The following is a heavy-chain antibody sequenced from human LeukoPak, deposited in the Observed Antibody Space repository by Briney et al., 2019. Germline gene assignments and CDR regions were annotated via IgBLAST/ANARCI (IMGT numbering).Heavy chain of an antibody. CDR2: INLNGGRT. CDR1: GVTFDDFG. Sequence: GGALRLSCAASGVTFDDFGMNWGRQAPGEGGEGGSSINLNGGRTNYGDSVKGGFTISRDDANDSLYLLMHSLRAEDTAFYYCVRGTMIVGPWGQGTLVTVSS. CDR3: VRGTMIVGP. V-gene: IGHV3-20*04. D-gene: IGHD3-22*01. J-gene: IGHJ5*02.